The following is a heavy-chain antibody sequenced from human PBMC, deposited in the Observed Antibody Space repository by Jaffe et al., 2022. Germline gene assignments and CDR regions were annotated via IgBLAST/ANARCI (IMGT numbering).Heavy chain of an antibody. CDR2: ISSSSSTI. CDR1: GFTFSSYS. V-gene: IGHV3-48*01. Sequence: EVQLVESGGGLVQPGGSLRLSCAASGFTFSSYSMNWVRQAPGKGLEWVSYISSSSSTIYYADSVKGRFTISRDNAKNSLYLQMNSLRAEDTAVYYCARALGYCSSTSCPRMAFDIWGQGTMVTVSS. CDR3: ARALGYCSSTSCPRMAFDI. D-gene: IGHD2-2*01. J-gene: IGHJ3*02.